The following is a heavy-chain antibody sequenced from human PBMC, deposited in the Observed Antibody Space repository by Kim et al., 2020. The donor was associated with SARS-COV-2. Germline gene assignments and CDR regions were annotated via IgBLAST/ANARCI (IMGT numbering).Heavy chain of an antibody. CDR1: GVSVASPTYF. CDR3: ASGSKRLWWFGNILAPNSIDA. CDR2: IYYGGST. D-gene: IGHD3-10*01. J-gene: IGHJ5*02. Sequence: SETLSLTCTVSGVSVASPTYFWNWLRQRPGKGLEWIGYIYYGGSTNYNPSLKSRITMSIETSKSQFSLQLTSVTAADTAVYFCASGSKRLWWFGNILAPNSIDAWGQGILVTVSS. V-gene: IGHV4-31*03.